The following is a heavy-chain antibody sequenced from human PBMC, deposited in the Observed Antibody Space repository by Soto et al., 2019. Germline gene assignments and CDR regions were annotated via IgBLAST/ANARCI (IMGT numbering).Heavy chain of an antibody. V-gene: IGHV1-69*13. D-gene: IGHD3-9*01. CDR3: ARNHYAISTARLLGPCDY. J-gene: IGHJ4*02. CDR2: IIPIFGTA. CDR1: GGTFSSYA. Sequence: ASVKVSCKASGGTFSSYAISWVRQAPGQGLEWMGGIIPIFGTANYAQKFQGRVTITADESTSTAYMELSSLRSEDTAVYYCARNHYAISTARLLGPCDYWGQGTLVTVSS.